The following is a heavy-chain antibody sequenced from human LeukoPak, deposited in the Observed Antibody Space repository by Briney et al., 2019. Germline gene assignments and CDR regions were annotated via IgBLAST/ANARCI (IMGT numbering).Heavy chain of an antibody. D-gene: IGHD4-17*01. CDR2: IIPIFGTA. CDR3: TRWGTTTSDY. CDR1: GGTFSSYA. Sequence: GASVKVSCKAPGGTFSSYAISWVRQAPGQGLEWMGGIIPIFGTANYAQKFQGRVTITTDESTSTAYMELSSLRSEDTAVYYCTRWGTTTSDYWGQGTLVTVSS. J-gene: IGHJ4*02. V-gene: IGHV1-69*05.